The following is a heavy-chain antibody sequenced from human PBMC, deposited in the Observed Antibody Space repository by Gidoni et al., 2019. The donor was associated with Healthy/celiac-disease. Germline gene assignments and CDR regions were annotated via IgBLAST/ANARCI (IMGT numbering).Heavy chain of an antibody. CDR2: IYSGGST. CDR1: GFTVSSNY. CDR3: ARDGSGWYGWFDP. D-gene: IGHD6-19*01. Sequence: EVQLVESGGGLVQPGGSLRLSCAASGFTVSSNYMSWVRQAPGKGLEWVSVIYSGGSTYYADSVKGRFTISRHNSKNTLYLQMNSLRAEDTAVYYCARDGSGWYGWFDPWGQGTLVTVSS. J-gene: IGHJ5*02. V-gene: IGHV3-53*04.